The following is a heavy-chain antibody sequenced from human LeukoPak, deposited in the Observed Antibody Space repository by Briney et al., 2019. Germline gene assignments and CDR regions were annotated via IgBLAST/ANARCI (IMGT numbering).Heavy chain of an antibody. CDR3: AIAGLYYDFWSGYHFFDS. D-gene: IGHD3-3*01. Sequence: ASVKVSCKASGYTFTGYYMHWVRQAPGQGLEWMGWINPNSGGTNYAQKFQGRVTMTRDTSISTAYMELSRLRSDDTAVYYCAIAGLYYDFWSGYHFFDSWGQGTLVTVSS. J-gene: IGHJ5*01. CDR2: INPNSGGT. V-gene: IGHV1-2*02. CDR1: GYTFTGYY.